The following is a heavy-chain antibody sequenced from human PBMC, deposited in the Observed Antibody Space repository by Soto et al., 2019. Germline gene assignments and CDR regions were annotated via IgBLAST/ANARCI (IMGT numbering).Heavy chain of an antibody. CDR2: ISSSSSTI. CDR3: ARDLRSAMVTDYYGMDV. Sequence: GGSLRLSCAASGFTFSSYSMNWVRQAPGKGLEWVSYISSSSSTIYYADSVKGRFTISRDNAKNSLYLQMNSLRDEDTAVYYCARDLRSAMVTDYYGMDVWGQGTTVTVSS. CDR1: GFTFSSYS. D-gene: IGHD5-18*01. V-gene: IGHV3-48*02. J-gene: IGHJ6*02.